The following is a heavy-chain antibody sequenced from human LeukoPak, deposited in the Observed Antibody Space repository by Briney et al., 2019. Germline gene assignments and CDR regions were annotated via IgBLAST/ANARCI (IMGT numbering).Heavy chain of an antibody. CDR1: GYTFTGYY. Sequence: ASVKVSCKASGYTFTGYYMHWVRQAPGQGLEWMGWINPNSGGTNYAQKFQGRVTMTRDTSISTAYMELSSLRSEDTAVYYCARGLSSGWYVNWFDPWGQGTLVTVSS. V-gene: IGHV1-2*02. J-gene: IGHJ5*02. CDR3: ARGLSSGWYVNWFDP. D-gene: IGHD6-19*01. CDR2: INPNSGGT.